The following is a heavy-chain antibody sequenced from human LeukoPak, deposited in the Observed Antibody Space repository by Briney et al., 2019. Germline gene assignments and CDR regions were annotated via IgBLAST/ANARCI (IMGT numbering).Heavy chain of an antibody. CDR3: ARDTAMVLGNLDY. CDR1: GFTFSSYA. V-gene: IGHV3-7*01. D-gene: IGHD5-18*01. Sequence: GGSLRLSCAASGFTFSSYAMSWVRQAPGKGLEWVANIKQDGSEKYYVDSVKGRFTISRDNAKNSLYLQMNSLRAEDTAVYYCARDTAMVLGNLDYWGQGTLVTVSS. J-gene: IGHJ4*02. CDR2: IKQDGSEK.